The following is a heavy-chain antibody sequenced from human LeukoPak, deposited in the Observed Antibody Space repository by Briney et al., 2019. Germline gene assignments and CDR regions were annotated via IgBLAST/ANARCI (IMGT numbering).Heavy chain of an antibody. D-gene: IGHD5-18*01. J-gene: IGHJ4*02. V-gene: IGHV3-74*01. Sequence: GGSLRPSCAASGFTFSSYWMHWVRQAPGKGLVWVSRINSDGSSTSYADSVKGRFTISRDNAKNTLYLQMNSLRAEDTAVYYCARGYSYGYRIDYWGQGTLVTVSS. CDR1: GFTFSSYW. CDR3: ARGYSYGYRIDY. CDR2: INSDGSST.